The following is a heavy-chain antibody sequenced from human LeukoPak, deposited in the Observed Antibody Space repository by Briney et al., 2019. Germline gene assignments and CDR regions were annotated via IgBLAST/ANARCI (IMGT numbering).Heavy chain of an antibody. CDR3: SRVNERGSGSYYHFDY. D-gene: IGHD3-10*01. CDR2: IYPNSGGT. J-gene: IGHJ4*02. V-gene: IGHV1-2*02. Sequence: ASVKVSCKASGYTFTGYYMHWVRQAPGQGLEWMGGIYPNSGGTNYAQKFQGRVTMTRDTSITTAYMELSRLSSDDTAVYYCSRVNERGSGSYYHFDYWGQGTLGTVSS. CDR1: GYTFTGYY.